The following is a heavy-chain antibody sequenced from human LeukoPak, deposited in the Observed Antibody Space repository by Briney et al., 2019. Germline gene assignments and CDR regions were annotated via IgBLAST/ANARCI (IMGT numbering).Heavy chain of an antibody. CDR1: GFTFSSYG. J-gene: IGHJ4*02. CDR2: ISYDGSNK. Sequence: PGRSLRLSCAASGFTFSSYGMHWVRQAPGKGLEWVAVISYDGSNKYYADSVKGRFTISRDNSKSTLYLQMNSLRAEDTCVYYCAKGSDYPDNWGQGTLVTVSS. CDR3: AKGSDYPDN. V-gene: IGHV3-30*18.